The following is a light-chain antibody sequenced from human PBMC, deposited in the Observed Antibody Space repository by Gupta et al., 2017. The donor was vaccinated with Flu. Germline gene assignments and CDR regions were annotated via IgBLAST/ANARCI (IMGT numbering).Light chain of an antibody. V-gene: IGKV1-39*01. CDR2: AAS. CDR3: QQDYSHPLT. Sequence: IPMSPSPSSLSASVGDRVTITCLASQSISSYLNWYQQKPGKAPKLLIYAASSLQSGVPSRFSGSGSGTDFTFTISSLQPEDFATYYCQQDYSHPLTFGEGTKVEIK. J-gene: IGKJ4*02. CDR1: QSISSY.